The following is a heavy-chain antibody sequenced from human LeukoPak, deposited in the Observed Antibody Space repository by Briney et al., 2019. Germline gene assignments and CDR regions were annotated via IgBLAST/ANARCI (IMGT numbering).Heavy chain of an antibody. CDR3: AREVSEGFDF. D-gene: IGHD3-22*01. CDR1: GFTFSGYS. Sequence: GGSLRLSCTASGFTFSGYSMNWIRQASGKGLEWVSSFGTRSTSVYHAGSVKGRFAISRDNAKNSLYLQMNSLRAEDTALYYCAREVSEGFDFWGQGTLVTVSS. J-gene: IGHJ4*02. V-gene: IGHV3-21*01. CDR2: FGTRSTSV.